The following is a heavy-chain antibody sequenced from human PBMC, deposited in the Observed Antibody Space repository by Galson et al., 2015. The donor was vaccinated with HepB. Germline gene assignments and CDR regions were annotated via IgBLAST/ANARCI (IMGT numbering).Heavy chain of an antibody. Sequence: SVKVSCKASGGTFSSYAISWVRQAPGQGLEWMGGIIPIFGTANYAQKFQGRVTITADESTSTAYMELSSLRSEDTAVYYCCEAATRGYYYYGMDVWGQGTTVTVSS. V-gene: IGHV1-69*13. CDR3: CEAATRGYYYYGMDV. J-gene: IGHJ6*02. CDR1: GGTFSSYA. CDR2: IIPIFGTA. D-gene: IGHD2-15*01.